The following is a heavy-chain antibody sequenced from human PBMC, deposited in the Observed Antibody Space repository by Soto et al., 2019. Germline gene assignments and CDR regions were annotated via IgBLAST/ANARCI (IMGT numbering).Heavy chain of an antibody. CDR2: ISGYTGNT. Sequence: ASVKVSCKASGYTFTSYGISWVRQAPGQGIEWMGWISGYTGNTNYAQKVQGRVTLTTDTSTSTAYMELTSLTPDDTAVYYCARDVLGSGSYSGRLNWFDSRGQGPLVTVSS. D-gene: IGHD3-10*01. CDR3: ARDVLGSGSYSGRLNWFDS. CDR1: GYTFTSYG. V-gene: IGHV1-18*01. J-gene: IGHJ5*01.